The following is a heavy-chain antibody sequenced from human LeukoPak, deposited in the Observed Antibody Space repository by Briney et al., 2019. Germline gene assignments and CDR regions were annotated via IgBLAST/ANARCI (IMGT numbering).Heavy chain of an antibody. V-gene: IGHV3-74*01. CDR2: INSDGSST. CDR3: ARDLPWVANYYDTPLDY. J-gene: IGHJ4*02. CDR1: GSTFSSYW. D-gene: IGHD3-22*01. Sequence: GGSLRLSCAASGSTFSSYWMHWVRQAPGKGLVWVSRINSDGSSTSYADSVKGRFTISRDNAKNTLYLQMNSLRAEDTAVYYCARDLPWVANYYDTPLDYWGQGTLVTVSS.